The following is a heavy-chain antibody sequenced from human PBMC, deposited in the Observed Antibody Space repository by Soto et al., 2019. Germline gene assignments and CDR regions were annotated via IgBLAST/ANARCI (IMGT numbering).Heavy chain of an antibody. J-gene: IGHJ5*02. V-gene: IGHV1-2*02. Sequence: ASVKVSCKASGYTFTGYYMHWVRQAPGQGLEWMGWINPNSGGTNYAQKFQGRVTMTRDTSISTAYMELSRLRSDDTAVYYCARDGRITMVRGVLNWFDPWGQGTLVTVSS. D-gene: IGHD3-10*01. CDR3: ARDGRITMVRGVLNWFDP. CDR1: GYTFTGYY. CDR2: INPNSGGT.